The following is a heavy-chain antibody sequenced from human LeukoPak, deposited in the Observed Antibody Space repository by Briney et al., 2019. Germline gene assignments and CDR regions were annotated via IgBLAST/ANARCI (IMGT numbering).Heavy chain of an antibody. CDR2: ISSSGSTI. J-gene: IGHJ4*02. Sequence: PGGSLRLSCAASGFTFSSYEMHWVRQAPGKGLEWISYISSSGSTIYYADSVKGRFTISRDNAKNSLYLQMNSLRAEDTAVYYCARNMVVAATVGFDYWGQGTLVTVSS. D-gene: IGHD2-15*01. CDR3: ARNMVVAATVGFDY. V-gene: IGHV3-48*03. CDR1: GFTFSSYE.